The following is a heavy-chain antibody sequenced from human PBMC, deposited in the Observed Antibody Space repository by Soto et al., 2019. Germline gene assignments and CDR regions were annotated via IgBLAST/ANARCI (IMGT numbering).Heavy chain of an antibody. CDR1: GFTFSSYG. V-gene: IGHV3-30*18. Sequence: QVQLVESGGGVVQPGRSLRLSCAASGFTFSSYGMHWVRQAPGKGLEWVAVISYDGSNKYYADSVKGRFTISRDNSKNTLYLQMNSLSAEDTAVYYCAKGKRRYSSCQPFYYYYYYYIDVWGKGTTVTVSS. CDR3: AKGKRRYSSCQPFYYYYYYYIDV. D-gene: IGHD6-13*01. CDR2: ISYDGSNK. J-gene: IGHJ6*03.